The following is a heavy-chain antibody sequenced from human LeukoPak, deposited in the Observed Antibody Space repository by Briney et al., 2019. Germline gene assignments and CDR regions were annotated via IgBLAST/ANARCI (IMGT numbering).Heavy chain of an antibody. CDR3: ARGGGYCNSNSCPEDAYDI. Sequence: SETLSLTCAVSGGSISSGGYSWNWIRQPPGKGLEWIVYIHYSGNTYYNPSLKSRVTISVDRSKNQFSLKLSSVTAADTAVYSCARGGGYCNSNSCPEDAYDIWGQGTMVTVSS. CDR1: GGSISSGGYS. CDR2: IHYSGNT. V-gene: IGHV4-30-2*01. J-gene: IGHJ3*02. D-gene: IGHD2-2*01.